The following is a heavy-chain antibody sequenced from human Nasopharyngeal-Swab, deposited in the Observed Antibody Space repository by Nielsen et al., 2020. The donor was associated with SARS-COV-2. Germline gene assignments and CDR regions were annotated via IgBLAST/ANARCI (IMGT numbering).Heavy chain of an antibody. CDR2: ISYDGSNK. CDR3: ASPLGFDWLQHVDYYYYMDV. V-gene: IGHV3-30*04. Sequence: GGSLRLSCEASGFTFSSYAMHWVRQAPGKGLEGVAVISYDGSNKYYADSVKGRFTISRDNSKNTLYLQMNSLRAEDTAVYYCASPLGFDWLQHVDYYYYMDVWGKGTTVTVSS. J-gene: IGHJ6*03. D-gene: IGHD3-9*01. CDR1: GFTFSSYA.